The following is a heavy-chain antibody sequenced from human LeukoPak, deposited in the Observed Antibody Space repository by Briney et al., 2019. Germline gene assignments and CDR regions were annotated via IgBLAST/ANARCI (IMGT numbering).Heavy chain of an antibody. CDR1: GYIFTNFG. CDR3: ARGLGIAVATHWFDP. D-gene: IGHD6-19*01. J-gene: IGHJ5*02. Sequence: ASVKVSCKASGYIFTNFGISWVRQARGQGLEWMGWISGYNGNTKYVQKFQGRVTMTTDTSTSTAYMELRSLRSDDTAVYYCARGLGIAVATHWFDPWGQGTLVTVSS. V-gene: IGHV1-18*01. CDR2: ISGYNGNT.